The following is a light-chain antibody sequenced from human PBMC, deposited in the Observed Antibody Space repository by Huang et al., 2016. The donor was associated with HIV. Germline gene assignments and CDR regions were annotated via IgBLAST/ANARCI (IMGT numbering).Light chain of an antibody. CDR3: QQYYASPQT. CDR2: WSS. Sequence: DIVMAQSPVSLAVSLGERATLTCRSSQRVFSTSTNKDYLAWFQQKPGQPPKLLLFWSSTREGGVPDRVSGSGSGTHFTLTIANLEADDAAIYYCQQYYASPQTFGQGTRV. V-gene: IGKV4-1*01. CDR1: QRVFSTSTNKDY. J-gene: IGKJ1*01.